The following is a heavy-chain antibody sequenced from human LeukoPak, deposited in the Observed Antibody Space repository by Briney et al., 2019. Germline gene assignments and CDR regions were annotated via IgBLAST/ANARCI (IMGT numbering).Heavy chain of an antibody. CDR2: INDNGAGT. J-gene: IGHJ6*03. CDR3: AKGLRTGVGPDRGYHYYMDV. V-gene: IGHV3-23*01. CDR1: GFTFRSFA. D-gene: IGHD3-22*01. Sequence: PGGSLRLSCAASGFTFRSFAMSWVRQAPGKGLKWVSTINDNGAGTYYADSVNGRFTVSRDNSYNTVSLQMNSLRDEDTGVYYCAKGLRTGVGPDRGYHYYMDVWGRGATVTVSS.